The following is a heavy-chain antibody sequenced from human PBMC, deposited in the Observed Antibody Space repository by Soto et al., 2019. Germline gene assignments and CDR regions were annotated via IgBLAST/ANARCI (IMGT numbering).Heavy chain of an antibody. Sequence: SETLSLTCTVSGGSISSYYWSWIRQPPGKGLEWIGYIYYSGSTNYNPSLKSRVILSVDTSKNQFSLKLTSVTATDTAVYYCARHHYGSSWYDHWGQGTLVTVSS. CDR3: ARHHYGSSWYDH. J-gene: IGHJ5*02. V-gene: IGHV4-59*08. CDR1: GGSISSYY. D-gene: IGHD6-13*01. CDR2: IYYSGST.